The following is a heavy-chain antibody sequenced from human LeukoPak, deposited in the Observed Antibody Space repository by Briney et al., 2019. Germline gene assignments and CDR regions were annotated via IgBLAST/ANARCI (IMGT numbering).Heavy chain of an antibody. Sequence: ASVTVSFKTSGYSFTAHYIHWVRQAPGQGPEWMGWINPNSDGTSYAQKFQGRVTITRNTSINTVYMEINRLTCDDTDVYYCERGGGRFHFDYWGQGKPVTVSS. CDR1: GYSFTAHY. CDR2: INPNSDGT. D-gene: IGHD3-16*01. V-gene: IGHV1-2*02. CDR3: ERGGGRFHFDY. J-gene: IGHJ4*02.